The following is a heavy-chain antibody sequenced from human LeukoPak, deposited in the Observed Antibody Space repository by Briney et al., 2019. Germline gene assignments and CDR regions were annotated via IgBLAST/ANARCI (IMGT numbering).Heavy chain of an antibody. D-gene: IGHD1-1*01. CDR2: IIPILGIA. V-gene: IGHV1-69*04. J-gene: IGHJ6*02. CDR1: GYTFTSYG. CDR3: ARLGMTGTTLLDYYYGMDV. Sequence: GASVKVSCKASGYTFTSYGISWVRQAPGQGLEWMGRIIPILGIANYAQKFQGRVTITADKSTSTAYMELSSLRSEDTAVYYCARLGMTGTTLLDYYYGMDVWGQGTTVTVSS.